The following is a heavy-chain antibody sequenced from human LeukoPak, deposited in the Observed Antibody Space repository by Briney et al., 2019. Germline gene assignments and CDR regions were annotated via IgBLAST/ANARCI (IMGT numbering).Heavy chain of an antibody. J-gene: IGHJ4*02. CDR2: ISAYSGNT. D-gene: IGHD5-18*01. Sequence: ASVKVSGKASDYTYTSYGISWVRQAPGQGLEWMGWISAYSGNTNYAQKLQGRVTMTTDTSTSTAYMELRSLRSDDTAVYYCARDLSGNTATYPGDYWGQGTLVTVSS. CDR3: ARDLSGNTATYPGDY. CDR1: DYTYTSYG. V-gene: IGHV1-18*01.